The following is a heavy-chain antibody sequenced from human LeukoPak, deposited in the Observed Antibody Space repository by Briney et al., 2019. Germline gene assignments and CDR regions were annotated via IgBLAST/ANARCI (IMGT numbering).Heavy chain of an antibody. CDR2: ISGSGGST. V-gene: IGHV3-23*01. CDR3: ARGGVITSPFDY. CDR1: GFTFSSYA. Sequence: GGSLRLSCAASGFTFSSYAMSWVRQAPGKGLEWVSAISGSGGSTYYADSVKGRFTISRDNSKNTLYPQMNSLRAEDTAVYYCARGGVITSPFDYWGQGTLVTVSS. J-gene: IGHJ4*02. D-gene: IGHD3-22*01.